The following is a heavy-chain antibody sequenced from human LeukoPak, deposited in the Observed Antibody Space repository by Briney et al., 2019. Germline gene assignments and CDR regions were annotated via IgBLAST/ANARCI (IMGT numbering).Heavy chain of an antibody. J-gene: IGHJ4*02. Sequence: SGGSLRLSGAASGFTFSSYAISWVGQAPGKGLEWGSAISGSGGSTYYADSVKGRFTIPRDNSKNTLYLQMSSLRAEDTAIYYCAKVYRPNIVVVPAAITPYWGQGTLVTVSS. D-gene: IGHD2-2*01. CDR2: ISGSGGST. CDR1: GFTFSSYA. CDR3: AKVYRPNIVVVPAAITPY. V-gene: IGHV3-23*01.